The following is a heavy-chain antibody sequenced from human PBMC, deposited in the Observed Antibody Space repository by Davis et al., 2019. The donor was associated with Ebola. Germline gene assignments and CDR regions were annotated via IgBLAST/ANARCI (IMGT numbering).Heavy chain of an antibody. CDR1: GYTFTNYA. V-gene: IGHV1-3*01. Sequence: ASVKVSCKTSGYTFTNYAIHWVRQAPGQRLEWMGWINAGNGDTKYSQKFQGRVTFTRDTPASTAYMELSSLISEDTAFYYCARVQMNDFWSGYHYGMDVWGQGTTVTVSS. J-gene: IGHJ6*02. D-gene: IGHD3-3*01. CDR3: ARVQMNDFWSGYHYGMDV. CDR2: INAGNGDT.